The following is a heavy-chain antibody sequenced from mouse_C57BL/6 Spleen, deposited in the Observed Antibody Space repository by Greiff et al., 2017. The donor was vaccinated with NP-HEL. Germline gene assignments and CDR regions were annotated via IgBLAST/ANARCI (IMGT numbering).Heavy chain of an antibody. V-gene: IGHV1-50*01. CDR2: IDPSDSYT. J-gene: IGHJ2*01. Sequence: QVQLQQPGAELVKPGASVKLSCKASGYTFTSYWMQWVKQRPGQGLEWIGEIDPSDSYTNYNQKFKGKATLTVDTSSSTAYMQLSSLTSEDSAVYYCAREVAPFDYWGQGTTLTVSS. CDR1: GYTFTSYW. D-gene: IGHD1-1*01. CDR3: AREVAPFDY.